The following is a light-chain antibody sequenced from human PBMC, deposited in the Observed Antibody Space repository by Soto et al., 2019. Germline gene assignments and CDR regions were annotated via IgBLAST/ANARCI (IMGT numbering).Light chain of an antibody. CDR1: SSVVGSYNL. CDR3: CSYADSSTYV. CDR2: EDS. V-gene: IGLV2-23*01. Sequence: QSALTQPASVSGSPGQSITISCTGTSSVVGSYNLVSWYQQHPGKAPKLIIYEDSKRPSGVSNRFSGSKSGNTASLTISGLQTEDEADYYCCSYADSSTYVFGTGTRSPS. J-gene: IGLJ1*01.